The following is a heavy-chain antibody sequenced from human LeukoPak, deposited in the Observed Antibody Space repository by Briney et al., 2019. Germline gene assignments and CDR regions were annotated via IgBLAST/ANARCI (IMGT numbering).Heavy chain of an antibody. D-gene: IGHD4-23*01. CDR3: ARRDYGGKHFDY. V-gene: IGHV5-51*01. CDR1: GSSFTSYW. J-gene: IGHJ4*02. CDR2: IYPDDSDT. Sequence: KPGESLQISCQTSGSSFTSYWITWVGQLPGKGLEWMGIIYPDDSDTTYSPSFQGQVTISADKSISTAYLQWSSLKASDTAMYYCARRDYGGKHFDYWGQGTLVTVSS.